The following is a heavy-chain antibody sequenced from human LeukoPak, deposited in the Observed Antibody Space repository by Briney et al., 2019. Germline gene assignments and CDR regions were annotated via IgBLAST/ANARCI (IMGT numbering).Heavy chain of an antibody. J-gene: IGHJ4*02. Sequence: PGGSLRLSCAASGFTFSSYSMNWVRQAPGKGLEWVSSISSSSSYIYYADSVKGRFTISRDNAKNSLYLQMNSLRAEDTAVYYCARGEVHTMSPGAHWGQGTLVTVSS. D-gene: IGHD3-10*02. V-gene: IGHV3-21*01. CDR2: ISSSSSYI. CDR3: ARGEVHTMSPGAH. CDR1: GFTFSSYS.